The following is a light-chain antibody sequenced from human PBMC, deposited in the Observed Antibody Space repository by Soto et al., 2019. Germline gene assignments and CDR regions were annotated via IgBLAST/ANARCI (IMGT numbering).Light chain of an antibody. J-gene: IGKJ5*01. CDR1: QSVSSN. Sequence: EIVMTQSPGTLSVSPGERATLSCRASQSVSSNLAWYQQKPGQAPRLLIYGASTRATGIPARFSGSGSGTEFTRTISSLQSEDFAVYYCQQYNNWPRTFGQGTRLEIK. CDR3: QQYNNWPRT. V-gene: IGKV3-15*01. CDR2: GAS.